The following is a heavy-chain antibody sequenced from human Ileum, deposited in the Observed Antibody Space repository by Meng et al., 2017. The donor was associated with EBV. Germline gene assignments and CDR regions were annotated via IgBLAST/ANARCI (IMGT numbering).Heavy chain of an antibody. CDR2: ICYTDYT. D-gene: IGHD4-17*01. Sequence: QRLLQESGPGLGKPSETLSLPCSVSGGSISSSNYCWGWIRQPPGKGLEWIQSICYTDYTYYNPSLKSRVTISADKSKNQFSLRLNSLTAADTAVYYCAMGPDYAKTGYWGQGTLVTVSS. CDR1: GGSISSSNYC. CDR3: AMGPDYAKTGY. V-gene: IGHV4-39*01. J-gene: IGHJ4*02.